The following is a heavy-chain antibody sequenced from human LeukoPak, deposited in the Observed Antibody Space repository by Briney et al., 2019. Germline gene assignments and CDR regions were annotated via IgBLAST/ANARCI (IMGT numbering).Heavy chain of an antibody. J-gene: IGHJ3*02. CDR2: ISGSGGST. Sequence: GGSLRLSCAASGFTFSSYAMSWVRQAPGQGLEWVSVISGSGGSTYYADSVKGRFTISRDNSKNTLYLQMNSLRAEDTAVYYCAKDYEEPIALDAFDIWGQGTMVTVSS. CDR1: GFTFSSYA. V-gene: IGHV3-23*01. CDR3: AKDYEEPIALDAFDI. D-gene: IGHD3-3*01.